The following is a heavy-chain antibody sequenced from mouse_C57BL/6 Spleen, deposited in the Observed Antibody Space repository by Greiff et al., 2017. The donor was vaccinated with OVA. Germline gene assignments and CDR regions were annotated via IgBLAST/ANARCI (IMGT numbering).Heavy chain of an antibody. D-gene: IGHD2-2*01. CDR1: GYTFTDYY. V-gene: IGHV1-76*01. CDR3: ARGLPRGYAMDY. Sequence: VQGVESGAELVRPGASVKLSCKASGYTFTDYYINWVKQRPGQGLEWIARIYPGSGNTYYNEKFKGKATLTAEKSSSTAYMQLSSLTSEDSAVYFCARGLPRGYAMDYWGQGTSVTVSS. J-gene: IGHJ4*01. CDR2: IYPGSGNT.